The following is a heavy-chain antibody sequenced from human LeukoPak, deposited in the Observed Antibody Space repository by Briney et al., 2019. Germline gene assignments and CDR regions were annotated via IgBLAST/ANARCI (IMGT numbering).Heavy chain of an antibody. Sequence: ETLSLTCAVSGGSISSSNWWSWVRQPPGKGLEWVSAISGSGGSTYYADSVKGRFTISRDNSKNTLYLQMNSLRAEDTAVYYCAKACPYSGYSSDFDYWGQGTLVTVSS. CDR2: ISGSGGST. V-gene: IGHV3-23*01. J-gene: IGHJ4*02. D-gene: IGHD3-22*01. CDR3: AKACPYSGYSSDFDY. CDR1: GGSISSSN.